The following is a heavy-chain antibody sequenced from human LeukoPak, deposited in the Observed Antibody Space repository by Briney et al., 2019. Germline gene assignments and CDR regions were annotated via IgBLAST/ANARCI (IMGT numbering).Heavy chain of an antibody. V-gene: IGHV1-24*01. CDR1: GYTLIELS. Sequence: GASVKVSCKVSGYTLIELSMHWVRQAPGKGLEWMGNFDPEHGEPIYAQRFQGRVTMTEDTSTDTAYMEPSSLRSEDTAVYYCATHLGATLFDYWGQGTLVTVSS. CDR3: ATHLGATLFDY. J-gene: IGHJ4*02. D-gene: IGHD1-26*01. CDR2: FDPEHGEP.